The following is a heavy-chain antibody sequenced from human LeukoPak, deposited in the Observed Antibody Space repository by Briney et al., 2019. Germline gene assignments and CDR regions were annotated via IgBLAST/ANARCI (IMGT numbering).Heavy chain of an antibody. Sequence: SETLSLTCTVSGGSISSYYWSWIRQPPGKGLEWIGYIYYSGSTNYNPSLKGRVTISVDTSKNQFSLKLSSVTAADTAVYYCARSGYDFWSGYPTNFDYWGQGTLVTVSS. V-gene: IGHV4-59*01. J-gene: IGHJ4*02. CDR3: ARSGYDFWSGYPTNFDY. D-gene: IGHD3-3*01. CDR1: GGSISSYY. CDR2: IYYSGST.